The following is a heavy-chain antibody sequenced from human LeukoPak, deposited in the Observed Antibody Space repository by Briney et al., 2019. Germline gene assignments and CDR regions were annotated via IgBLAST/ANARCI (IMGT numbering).Heavy chain of an antibody. Sequence: SETLSLTCTVSGYSISSGYYWGWIRQPPGKGLEWIGSIYHSGSTYYNPSLKSRVTISVDTSKNQFSLKLSSVTAADTAVYYCARAGSSGYYWGYLDYWGQGTLVTVSS. CDR1: GYSISSGYY. CDR3: ARAGSSGYYWGYLDY. CDR2: IYHSGST. D-gene: IGHD3-22*01. V-gene: IGHV4-38-2*02. J-gene: IGHJ4*02.